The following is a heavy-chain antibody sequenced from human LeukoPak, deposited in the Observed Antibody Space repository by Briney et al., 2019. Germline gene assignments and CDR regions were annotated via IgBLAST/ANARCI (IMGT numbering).Heavy chain of an antibody. V-gene: IGHV4-34*01. CDR2: INHSGST. CDR3: AIRPWYYDFWSGPGGWFDP. D-gene: IGHD3-3*01. J-gene: IGHJ5*02. Sequence: SETLSLTCAVYGGSFSGYYWSWIRQPPGKGLEWIGEINHSGSTNYNPSLKSRVTISVDTSKNQFSLKLSSVTAADTAVYYCAIRPWYYDFWSGPGGWFDPWGQGTLVTVSS. CDR1: GGSFSGYY.